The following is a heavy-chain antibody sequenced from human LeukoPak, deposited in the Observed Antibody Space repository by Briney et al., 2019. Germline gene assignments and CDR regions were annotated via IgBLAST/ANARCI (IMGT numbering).Heavy chain of an antibody. J-gene: IGHJ4*02. CDR3: TTWSAAAAGVGNY. CDR2: IKSKTDGGTT. V-gene: IGHV3-15*01. CDR1: GFTFSNAW. D-gene: IGHD6-13*01. Sequence: GGSLRLSCAASGFTFSNAWMSWVRQAPGKGLEWVGRIKSKTDGGTTDYAAPVKGRFTISRDDSKNTLYLQMNSLKTEDTAVYYCTTWSAAAAGVGNYWGQGTLVTVSS.